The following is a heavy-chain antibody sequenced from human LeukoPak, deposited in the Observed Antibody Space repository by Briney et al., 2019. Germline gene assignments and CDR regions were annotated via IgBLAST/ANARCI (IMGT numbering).Heavy chain of an antibody. CDR2: IYSGGST. Sequence: GGSLRLSCAASGFTFSDYYMSWIRQAPGKGLEWVSVIYSGGSTYYGDSVKGRFTMSRDNSKNTLYLEMNNLRAEDTAVYYCARDPPGLYYYDSSGVGTNDYWGQGTLVTVSS. CDR1: GFTFSDYY. CDR3: ARDPPGLYYYDSSGVGTNDY. J-gene: IGHJ4*02. V-gene: IGHV3-66*01. D-gene: IGHD3-22*01.